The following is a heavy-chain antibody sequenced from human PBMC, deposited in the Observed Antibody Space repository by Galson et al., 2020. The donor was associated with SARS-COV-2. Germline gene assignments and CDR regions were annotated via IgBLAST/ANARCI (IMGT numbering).Heavy chain of an antibody. CDR2: IIPISGTA. D-gene: IGHD6-19*01. CDR3: ARDEEGRSWLGDAFDI. Sequence: SVKFPCPASAGTFSSSAISWVRQAPGQGLEWRGGIIPISGTANYAQKFQGRVTITADESTSTAYMELSSLRSEDPAVYYCARDEEGRSWLGDAFDILGQGEMVPVSS. CDR1: AGTFSSSA. J-gene: IGHJ3*02. V-gene: IGHV1-69*13.